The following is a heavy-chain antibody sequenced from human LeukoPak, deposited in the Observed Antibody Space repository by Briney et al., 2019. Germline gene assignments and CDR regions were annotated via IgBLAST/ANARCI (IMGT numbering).Heavy chain of an antibody. J-gene: IGHJ4*02. V-gene: IGHV4-59*08. CDR2: IYYSGST. D-gene: IGHD2-2*01. CDR1: GGSISSYY. Sequence: SETLSLTCTVSGGSISSYYWSWIRQPPGKGLEWIGYIYYSGSTNYNPSLKSRVTISVDTSKNQFSLKLSSVTAADTAVYYCARLWRSSTSCRDWGQGTLVTVSS. CDR3: ARLWRSSTSCRD.